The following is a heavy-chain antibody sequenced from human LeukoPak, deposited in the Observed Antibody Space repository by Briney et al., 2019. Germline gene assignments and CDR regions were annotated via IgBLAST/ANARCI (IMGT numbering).Heavy chain of an antibody. Sequence: GASVKVSCKASGYTFTSYYMHWVRQAPGQGLERMGIINPSGGSTSYAQKFQGRVTMTRDMSTSTVYMELSSLRSEDTAVYYCARRGSLGAFDIWGQGTMVTVSS. CDR3: ARRGSLGAFDI. CDR2: INPSGGST. J-gene: IGHJ3*02. D-gene: IGHD3-10*01. V-gene: IGHV1-46*01. CDR1: GYTFTSYY.